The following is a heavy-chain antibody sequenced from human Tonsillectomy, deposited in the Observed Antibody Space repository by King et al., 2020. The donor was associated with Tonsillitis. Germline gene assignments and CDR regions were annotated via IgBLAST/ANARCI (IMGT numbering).Heavy chain of an antibody. J-gene: IGHJ4*02. CDR2: ISYDGSNK. D-gene: IGHD6-19*01. CDR1: GFTFSSYG. Sequence: QLVQSGGGVVQPGRSLRLSCAASGFTFSSYGMHWVRQAPGKGLEWVAVISYDGSNKYYADSVKSRFTISRDNSKNTLYLQMNSLRAEDTAVYYCAAVAGRFDYWGQGTLVTVSS. V-gene: IGHV3-30*03. CDR3: AAVAGRFDY.